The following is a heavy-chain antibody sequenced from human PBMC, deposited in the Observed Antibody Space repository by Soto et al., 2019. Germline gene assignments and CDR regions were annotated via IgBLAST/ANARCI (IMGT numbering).Heavy chain of an antibody. V-gene: IGHV3-48*01. J-gene: IGHJ2*01. CDR2: ISSSSSTI. Sequence: EVQLVESGGGLVQPGGSLRLSCAASGFTFSSNSMNWVRQAPGKGLEWVSYISSSSSTIYYADSVKGRFTISRDNSKNTLYLQMNSLRAEDTAVYYCAKERRKLEPVLLFWYFDLWGRGTLVTVSS. CDR3: AKERRKLEPVLLFWYFDL. CDR1: GFTFSSNS. D-gene: IGHD1-1*01.